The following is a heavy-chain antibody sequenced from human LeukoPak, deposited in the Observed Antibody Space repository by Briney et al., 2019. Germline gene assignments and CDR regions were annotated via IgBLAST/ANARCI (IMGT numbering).Heavy chain of an antibody. CDR3: ATLRPRQQLVAHH. CDR2: ITSSGSTM. CDR1: GFTFSSYE. J-gene: IGHJ5*02. Sequence: GGSLRLSCAASGFTFSSYEMHWVRQAPGKGLEWVSYITSSGSTMYYADSVKGRFTISRDNAKNSLYLQMSSLRAEDTAVYYCATLRPRQQLVAHHWGQGTLVTVSS. V-gene: IGHV3-48*03. D-gene: IGHD6-13*01.